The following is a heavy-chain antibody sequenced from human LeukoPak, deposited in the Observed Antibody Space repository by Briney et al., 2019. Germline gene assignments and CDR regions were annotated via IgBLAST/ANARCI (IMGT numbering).Heavy chain of an antibody. CDR1: GYTFTGYH. V-gene: IGHV1-2*02. Sequence: ASVRVSCKASGYTFTGYHMHWVRQAPGQGLEWMGWINTNSGGTNYAQKFQGRVTLTRDTSISTSYMELSSLRSDDTAVYFCAKVREVGTNIEVVVVDISGAFDMWGQGTKVTVSS. CDR2: INTNSGGT. J-gene: IGHJ3*02. D-gene: IGHD2-15*01. CDR3: AKVREVGTNIEVVVVDISGAFDM.